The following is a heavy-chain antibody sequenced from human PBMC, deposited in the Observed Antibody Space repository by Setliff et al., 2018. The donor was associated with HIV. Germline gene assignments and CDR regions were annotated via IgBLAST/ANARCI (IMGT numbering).Heavy chain of an antibody. CDR3: ARTLGVATDGDFGQVIFYPYMDV. D-gene: IGHD4-17*01. CDR2: ISQTGSSQ. CDR1: GGSFSDYY. J-gene: IGHJ6*04. Sequence: LSLTCAVYGGSFSDYYMSWIRQSPGKGLEWVSYISQTGSSQSYADSVKGRFTISRDNAKKSLFLQMNTLRAEDTGLYYCARTLGVATDGDFGQVIFYPYMDVWGKGTTVTVSS. V-gene: IGHV3-11*04.